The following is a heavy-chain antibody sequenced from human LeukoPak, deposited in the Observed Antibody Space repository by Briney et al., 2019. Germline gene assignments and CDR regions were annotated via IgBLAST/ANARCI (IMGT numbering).Heavy chain of an antibody. D-gene: IGHD3-22*01. J-gene: IGHJ4*02. V-gene: IGHV3-11*01. Sequence: GGSLRLSCAASGFTFSDYYMSWIRQAPGKGLEWVSYISSSGSTIYYADSVKGRFTISRDNAKNSLYLQMNSLRAEDTAVYYCARDIYSWGTESSSGSFDYWGQGTLVTVSS. CDR2: ISSSGSTI. CDR3: ARDIYSWGTESSSGSFDY. CDR1: GFTFSDYY.